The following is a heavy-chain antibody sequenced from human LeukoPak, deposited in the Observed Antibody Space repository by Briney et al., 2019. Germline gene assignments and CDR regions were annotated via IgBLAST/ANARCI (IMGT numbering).Heavy chain of an antibody. Sequence: GGSLRLSCAASGFTFSSYAMHWVRQVPGKGLEYVSAISSNGGSTYYANSVKGRFTISRDNSKNTLYLQMGSLRAEDMAVYYCARVVPPGWGVNDYWGQGTLVTVSS. CDR2: ISSNGGST. CDR1: GFTFSSYA. V-gene: IGHV3-64*01. J-gene: IGHJ4*02. CDR3: ARVVPPGWGVNDY. D-gene: IGHD3-16*01.